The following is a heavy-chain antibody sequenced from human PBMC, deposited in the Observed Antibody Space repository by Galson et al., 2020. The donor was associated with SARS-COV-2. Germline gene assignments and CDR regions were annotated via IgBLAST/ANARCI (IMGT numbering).Heavy chain of an antibody. Sequence: SGPTLLKPTQTLTLTCTFSGFSLSTSGVGVGWIRQPPGKALEWLALIYWDDDKRYSPSLKSRLTITKDTSKNQVVLTMTNMDPVDTATYYCAHSLTTNPYSSSWRGYYFDYWGQGTLVTVSS. CDR3: AHSLTTNPYSSSWRGYYFDY. V-gene: IGHV2-5*02. D-gene: IGHD6-13*01. J-gene: IGHJ4*02. CDR2: IYWDDDK. CDR1: GFSLSTSGVG.